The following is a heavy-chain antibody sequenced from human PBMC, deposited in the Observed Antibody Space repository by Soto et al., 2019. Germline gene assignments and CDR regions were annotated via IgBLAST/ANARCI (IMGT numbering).Heavy chain of an antibody. J-gene: IGHJ4*02. CDR2: IYYIGNT. Sequence: FETPCPPRNVFWGPISTISSFLGLVRQPPGKGLEWIGSIYYIGNTYYNPSLKSRVAISIDSSKTRFSLNLNSVTTADTAVYYCARAGATNLYDVYFDYWGQGTLDTVSS. D-gene: IGHD1-26*01. V-gene: IGHV4-39*02. CDR3: ARAGATNLYDVYFDY. CDR1: WGPISTISSF.